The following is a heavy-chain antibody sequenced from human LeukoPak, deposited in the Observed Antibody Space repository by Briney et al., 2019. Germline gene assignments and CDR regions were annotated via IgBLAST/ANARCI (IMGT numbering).Heavy chain of an antibody. CDR2: INPNSGDT. J-gene: IGHJ4*02. CDR1: GYTFTGYY. D-gene: IGHD2-21*02. Sequence: PAASVKVSCKASGYTFTGYYVHWVRQAPGQGLKWMGRINPNSGDTNYAQKFQGRVTMTRDTSISTAYMELSRLRSDDTAVYYCARDYCGGDCFPDYWGQGTLVTVSS. CDR3: ARDYCGGDCFPDY. V-gene: IGHV1-2*06.